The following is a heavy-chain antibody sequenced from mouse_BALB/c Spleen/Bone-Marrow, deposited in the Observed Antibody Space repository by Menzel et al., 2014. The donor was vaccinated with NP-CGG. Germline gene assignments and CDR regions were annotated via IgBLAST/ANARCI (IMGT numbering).Heavy chain of an antibody. CDR3: TRSNGNWFAY. CDR1: GYTFTSHY. J-gene: IGHJ3*01. CDR2: INPSNGGT. D-gene: IGHD2-1*01. V-gene: IGHV1S81*02. Sequence: QVQLKQSGAELVKPGASVKLSCKASGYTFTSHYIYWVKQRPGQGLEWIGEINPSNGGTNFNEKFKGKATLTVDKSSSTAYMQLSSLTSEDSAVYYCTRSNGNWFAYWGQGTLVTVSA.